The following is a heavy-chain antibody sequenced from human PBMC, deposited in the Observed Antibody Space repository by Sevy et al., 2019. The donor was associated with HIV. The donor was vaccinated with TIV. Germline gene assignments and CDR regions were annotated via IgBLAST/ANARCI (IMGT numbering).Heavy chain of an antibody. CDR3: AGGRFDSSGSFDAFDM. D-gene: IGHD3-22*01. V-gene: IGHV3-23*01. J-gene: IGHJ3*02. Sequence: GGSLRRSCAASGITFNNYAMNWVRQAPGKGLDWVSTIFGSGGTTYYADSVKGRLTISRDNSKNTLYLQMNSLRTEDTALYYCAGGRFDSSGSFDAFDMWGQGTMVTVSS. CDR2: IFGSGGTT. CDR1: GITFNNYA.